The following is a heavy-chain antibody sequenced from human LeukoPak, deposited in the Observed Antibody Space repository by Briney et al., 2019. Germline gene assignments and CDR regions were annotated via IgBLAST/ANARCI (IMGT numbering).Heavy chain of an antibody. Sequence: SETLSLTCTVSGGSISSGGYYWSWIRQHPGKGLEWIGYIYYSGSTYYNPSLKSRVTISVDTSKNQFSLKLSSVTAADTAVYYCARGGTGVWRDAFDIWGPGTMVTVSS. J-gene: IGHJ3*02. CDR3: ARGGTGVWRDAFDI. V-gene: IGHV4-31*03. D-gene: IGHD1-14*01. CDR2: IYYSGST. CDR1: GGSISSGGYY.